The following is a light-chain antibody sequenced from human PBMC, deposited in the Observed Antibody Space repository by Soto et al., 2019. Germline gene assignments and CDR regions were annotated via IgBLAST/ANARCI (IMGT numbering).Light chain of an antibody. CDR2: KAS. CDR3: QQYNGYPWT. CDR1: QSLNDW. Sequence: DIQVTQSPSTLSASVGDGVTITCRASQSLNDWLAWYQQKPGKAPKLLIYKASGLESGVPSRFSGSGSGTEFTLTISSLQPDDFATYYCQQYNGYPWTFGQGTKVEIK. J-gene: IGKJ1*01. V-gene: IGKV1-5*03.